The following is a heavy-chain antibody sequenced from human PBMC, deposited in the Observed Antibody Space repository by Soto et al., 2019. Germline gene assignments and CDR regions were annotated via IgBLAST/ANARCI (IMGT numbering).Heavy chain of an antibody. D-gene: IGHD3-22*01. Sequence: SETLSLTCFISGGSFSNDYWTWIRQSPGKGLEWIGYIFHTGITDYNPSVKSRVTISIDKSRNLFSLNLNSVTAADTAVYYCARDRYFYDSRGYYRTLDSWGQGTLVTVSS. CDR3: ARDRYFYDSRGYYRTLDS. V-gene: IGHV4-59*01. J-gene: IGHJ5*01. CDR1: GGSFSNDY. CDR2: IFHTGIT.